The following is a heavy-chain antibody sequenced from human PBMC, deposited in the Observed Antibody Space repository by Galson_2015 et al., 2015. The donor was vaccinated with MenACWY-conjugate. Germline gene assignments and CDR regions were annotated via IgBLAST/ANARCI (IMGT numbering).Heavy chain of an antibody. V-gene: IGHV3-74*01. CDR3: ASAFYGSGSFWFDP. D-gene: IGHD3-10*01. CDR1: GFTFSSYW. Sequence: SLRLSCAASGFTFSSYWMHWVRQAPGKGLVWVSRINRDGSSTSYADSVKGRFTISRDNAKNTLYLQMNSLRAEDTAVYYCASAFYGSGSFWFDPWGQGTLVTVSS. J-gene: IGHJ5*02. CDR2: INRDGSST.